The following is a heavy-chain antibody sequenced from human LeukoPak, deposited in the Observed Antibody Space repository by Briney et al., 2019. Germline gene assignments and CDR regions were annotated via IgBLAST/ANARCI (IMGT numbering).Heavy chain of an antibody. J-gene: IGHJ3*02. CDR1: GFTFSSYW. CDR3: ARVGGYCSSTSCYSHDAFDI. Sequence: PGGSLRLSCAASGFTFSSYWMSWVRQAPGKGLEWVADIKQDGSEKYYVDSVKGRFTISRDNAKNSLYLQMNSLRAEDTAVYYCARVGGYCSSTSCYSHDAFDIWGQGTMVTVSS. D-gene: IGHD2-2*01. CDR2: IKQDGSEK. V-gene: IGHV3-7*01.